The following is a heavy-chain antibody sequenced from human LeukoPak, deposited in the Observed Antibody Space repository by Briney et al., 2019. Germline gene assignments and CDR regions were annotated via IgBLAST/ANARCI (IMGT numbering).Heavy chain of an antibody. CDR2: IKSKTDGGTT. J-gene: IGHJ4*02. V-gene: IGHV3-15*01. CDR1: GFTVSSNY. CDR3: TNFDY. Sequence: PGGSLRLSCAVSGFTVSSNYMSWVRQAPGKGLEWVGRIKSKTDGGTTDYAAPVKGRFTISRDDSKTTLYLQMNSLKTEDTAVYYCTNFDYWGQGTLVTVSS.